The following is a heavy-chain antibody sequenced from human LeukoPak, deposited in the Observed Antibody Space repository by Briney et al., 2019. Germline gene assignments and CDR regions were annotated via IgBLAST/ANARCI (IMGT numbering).Heavy chain of an antibody. CDR1: GYSFTTHW. J-gene: IGHJ4*02. Sequence: GESLKISCKGSGYSFTTHWIGWVRQLPGKGLEWMGLIFPGDSETIYSPSLQGQVTISADKSINTAYLRWSSLKASDTAMYYCARPDSYGGPDYWGQGTLVTVSS. D-gene: IGHD4-23*01. CDR3: ARPDSYGGPDY. CDR2: IFPGDSET. V-gene: IGHV5-51*01.